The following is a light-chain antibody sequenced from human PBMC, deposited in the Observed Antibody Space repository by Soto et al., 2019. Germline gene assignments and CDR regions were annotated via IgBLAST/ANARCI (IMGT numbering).Light chain of an antibody. CDR2: DVT. V-gene: IGLV2-14*01. Sequence: QSVLTQPASVSGSPGQSITISCTGTNSDVGGYHYVSWYQQHPGKAPKLMIYDVTNRPSGDSNRFAGSRSGNTASLTISGLQAEDEADYYCSSYTSGSTYVFGPGTKVTVL. J-gene: IGLJ1*01. CDR3: SSYTSGSTYV. CDR1: NSDVGGYHY.